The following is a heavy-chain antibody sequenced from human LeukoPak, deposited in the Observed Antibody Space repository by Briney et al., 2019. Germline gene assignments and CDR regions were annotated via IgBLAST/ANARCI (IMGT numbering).Heavy chain of an antibody. J-gene: IGHJ4*02. D-gene: IGHD6-19*01. CDR2: ISSDGSGT. V-gene: IGHV3-74*01. Sequence: GGSLRLSCAASGFTFSSFWMHWVRQTPGKGLVWVSRISSDGSGTTYAASAKGRFTVSRDNAKNTLYLQMNSLRVEDTAVYYCIRGYSSGWYRFDDWGQGTLVTVSS. CDR3: IRGYSSGWYRFDD. CDR1: GFTFSSFW.